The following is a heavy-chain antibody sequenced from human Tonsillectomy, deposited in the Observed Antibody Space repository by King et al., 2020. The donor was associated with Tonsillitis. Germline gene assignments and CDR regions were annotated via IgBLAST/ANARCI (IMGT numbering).Heavy chain of an antibody. CDR1: GYNFTGYY. V-gene: IGHV1-2*02. CDR2: INPSSGGT. J-gene: IGHJ4*02. Sequence: VQLVESGAEVKKPGASVKVSCKASGYNFTGYYAHWVRQAPGQSLEWMGWINPSSGGTYFAQKFQDRVTMTRDTSITTLYMELCRLRSDDTAVYYCTRDAPLSPFDYWGQGTLVTVSS. CDR3: TRDAPLSPFDY.